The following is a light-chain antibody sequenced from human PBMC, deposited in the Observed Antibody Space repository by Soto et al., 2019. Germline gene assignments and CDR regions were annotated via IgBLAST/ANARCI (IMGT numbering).Light chain of an antibody. CDR1: QSVSSSN. Sequence: DIVLTQSPDTLSLSPGERATLSCRASQSVSSSNFAWYQQKPGQAPRLLIYGASSRATGIPDRFSGSGSGTDFTLTISRLEPEDFAVYYCQQFGSSVTFGQGTRLEIK. CDR2: GAS. CDR3: QQFGSSVT. V-gene: IGKV3-20*01. J-gene: IGKJ5*01.